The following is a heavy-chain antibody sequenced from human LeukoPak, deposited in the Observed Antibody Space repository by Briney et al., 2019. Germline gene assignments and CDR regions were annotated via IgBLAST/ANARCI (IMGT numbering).Heavy chain of an antibody. Sequence: PSETLSLTCAVYVGSFSGYYWSWIRQPPGKGLEWIGEINHSGSTNYNPSLKSRVTISVDTSKNQFSLKLSSVTAADTAVYYCARRRLWLRFHYWGQGTLVTVSS. D-gene: IGHD5-18*01. CDR2: INHSGST. V-gene: IGHV4-34*01. CDR1: VGSFSGYY. J-gene: IGHJ4*02. CDR3: ARRRLWLRFHY.